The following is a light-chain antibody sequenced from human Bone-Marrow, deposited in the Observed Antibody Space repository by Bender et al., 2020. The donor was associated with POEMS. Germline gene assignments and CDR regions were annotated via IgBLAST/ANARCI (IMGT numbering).Light chain of an antibody. CDR3: NSRDSSGSHPYV. Sequence: SSELTQAPAVSVALGQTVTITCQGDGLRRYFASWNQQKPGQAPVLVIYGKNNRPSGIPDRFSGSSSGNTASLSITGAQAADEADYYCNSRDSSGSHPYVFGTGTRVTVL. V-gene: IGLV3-19*01. CDR2: GKN. J-gene: IGLJ1*01. CDR1: GLRRYF.